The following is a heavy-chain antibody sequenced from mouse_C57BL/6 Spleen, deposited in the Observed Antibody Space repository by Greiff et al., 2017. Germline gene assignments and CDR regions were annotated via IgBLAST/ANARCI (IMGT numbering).Heavy chain of an antibody. Sequence: EVKLMESGPELVKPGASVKISCKASGYSFTDYNMNWVKQSNGKSLEWIGVINPNYGTTSYNQKFKGKATLTVDQSSSTAYMQLNSLTSEDSAVYYCARGDTTVVGRLYAMDYWGQGTSVTVSS. CDR1: GYSFTDYN. D-gene: IGHD1-1*01. V-gene: IGHV1-39*01. CDR2: INPNYGTT. J-gene: IGHJ4*01. CDR3: ARGDTTVVGRLYAMDY.